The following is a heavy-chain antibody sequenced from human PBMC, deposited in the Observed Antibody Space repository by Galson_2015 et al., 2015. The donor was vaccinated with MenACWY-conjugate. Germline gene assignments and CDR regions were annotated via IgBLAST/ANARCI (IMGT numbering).Heavy chain of an antibody. J-gene: IGHJ4*02. V-gene: IGHV5-51*01. CDR2: IYPSDSDT. CDR3: ARRSLAAPDY. CDR1: GYSFTNYW. Sequence: QSGAEVTKPGESLKISCTGSGYSFTNYWIVWVRQMPGKGLESMGVIYPSDSDTRYSPSFQGQVTISADKSINTAYLQWSSLKASDTAIYYCARRSLAAPDYWGQGTLVTVST. D-gene: IGHD6-13*01.